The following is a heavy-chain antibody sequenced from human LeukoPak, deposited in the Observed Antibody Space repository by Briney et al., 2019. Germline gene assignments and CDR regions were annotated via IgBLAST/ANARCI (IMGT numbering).Heavy chain of an antibody. CDR3: ARGPAAVHP. J-gene: IGHJ5*02. CDR1: GYSLNNHY. V-gene: IGHV4-34*01. Sequence: SETLSLTCAVYGYSLNNHYWRWIRQTPRKGLEWVGEISHTGSTTYNTSLKSRLTISVDTSMKQFYLKLSSVTAEDTAVYCCARGPAAVHPWGQGTLVTVSS. CDR2: ISHTGST. D-gene: IGHD6-13*01.